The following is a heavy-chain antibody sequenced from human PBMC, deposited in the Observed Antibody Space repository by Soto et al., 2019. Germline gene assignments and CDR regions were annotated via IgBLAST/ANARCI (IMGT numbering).Heavy chain of an antibody. J-gene: IGHJ4*02. CDR2: ISSSSSYI. V-gene: IGHV3-21*01. CDR1: GFTFSSYS. CDR3: ARGLGRGTGTTMPGY. D-gene: IGHD4-17*01. Sequence: WGSLRLSCAASGFTFSSYSMNWVRQAPGKGLEWVSSISSSSSYIYYADSVKGRFTISRDNAKNSLYLQMNSLRAEDTAVYYCARGLGRGTGTTMPGYWGQGPLVTVSS.